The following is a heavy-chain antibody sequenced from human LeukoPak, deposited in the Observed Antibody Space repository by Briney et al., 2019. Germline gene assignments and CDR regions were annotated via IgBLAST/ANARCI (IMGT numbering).Heavy chain of an antibody. CDR2: MNPNSGNT. J-gene: IGHJ4*02. D-gene: IGHD1-7*01. CDR1: GYTFITYE. Sequence: ASVKVSCKASGYTFITYEINWVRQAPGQGLEWMGWMNPNSGNTGYAQKFQGRVTMTRNTSISTAYMELSSLRSEDTAVYYCARANWNYLLDYWGQGTLVTVSS. CDR3: ARANWNYLLDY. V-gene: IGHV1-8*01.